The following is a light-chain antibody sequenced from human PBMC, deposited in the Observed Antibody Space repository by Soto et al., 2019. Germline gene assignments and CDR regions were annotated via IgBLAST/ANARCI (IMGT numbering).Light chain of an antibody. CDR1: QTVSSRY. V-gene: IGKV3-20*01. CDR3: QQYGRSPPFT. Sequence: EIVLTQSPGTLSLSPGERATLSCRASQTVSSRYLAWYQQKPGQAPRLLMYGASNRATGIPDRFSGSGSRTDFTLTISILEPEDFAVYFCQQYGRSPPFTFGQGTKV. J-gene: IGKJ2*01. CDR2: GAS.